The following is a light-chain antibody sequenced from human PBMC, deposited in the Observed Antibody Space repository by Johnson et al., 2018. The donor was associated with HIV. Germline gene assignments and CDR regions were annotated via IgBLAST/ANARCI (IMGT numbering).Light chain of an antibody. J-gene: IGLJ1*01. CDR1: SSDMGNYA. CDR3: GTWDSSLREV. CDR2: DNN. V-gene: IGLV1-51*01. Sequence: HSVLTQPPSVSAAPGQKVTISCSGSSSDMGNYAVSWYQQLPGTAPKLLIYDNNKRPSGIPDRFSGSKSGTSATLGITGLQTGDEADYYCGTWDSSLREVFGTGTKVTVL.